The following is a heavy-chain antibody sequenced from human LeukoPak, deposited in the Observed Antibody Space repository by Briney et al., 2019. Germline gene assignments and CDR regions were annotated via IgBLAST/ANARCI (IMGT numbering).Heavy chain of an antibody. Sequence: SVTVSFKASGGTFISYAISWVRQAPGQGLEWMGRIIPILGIANYAQKFQGRVTIAADKSTSTAYMELSSLRSEDTAVYYCARAPPGYSYGYYYGMDVWGQGTTVTVSS. D-gene: IGHD5-18*01. V-gene: IGHV1-69*04. CDR2: IIPILGIA. CDR1: GGTFISYA. J-gene: IGHJ6*02. CDR3: ARAPPGYSYGYYYGMDV.